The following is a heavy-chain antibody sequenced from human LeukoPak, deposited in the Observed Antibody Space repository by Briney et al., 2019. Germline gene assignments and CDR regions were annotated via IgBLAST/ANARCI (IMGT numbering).Heavy chain of an antibody. V-gene: IGHV3-11*01. CDR3: AKEHSSDYRNYGSIDY. CDR2: ISSSGSTI. Sequence: GGSLRLSCAASGFTFSDYYMSWIRQAPGKGLEWVSYISSSGSTIYHADSVKGRFTISRDNSKNTLWLQMNSLRAEDTAIYYCAKEHSSDYRNYGSIDYWGQGTVVTVSS. J-gene: IGHJ4*02. D-gene: IGHD4-11*01. CDR1: GFTFSDYY.